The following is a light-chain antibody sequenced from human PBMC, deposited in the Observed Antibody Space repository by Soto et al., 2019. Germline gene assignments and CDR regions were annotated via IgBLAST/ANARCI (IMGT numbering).Light chain of an antibody. CDR1: QSISSW. CDR2: KAS. Sequence: EIQMTESPCTLTASIGDRAPNPCRASQSISSWLAWYQQKPGKAPKLLIYKASTLESGVPSNFSGSGSGTEFSLTISSLQPEDFATYYCQQYNAYPLRFGQGTKVDIK. CDR3: QQYNAYPLR. V-gene: IGKV1-5*03. J-gene: IGKJ1*01.